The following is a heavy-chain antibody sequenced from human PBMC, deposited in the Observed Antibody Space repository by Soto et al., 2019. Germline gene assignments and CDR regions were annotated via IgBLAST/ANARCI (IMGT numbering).Heavy chain of an antibody. CDR2: IKSKTDGGTT. CDR1: GFTFSNAW. CDR3: ARRYYYDSSDYYPLDL. D-gene: IGHD3-22*01. V-gene: IGHV3-15*01. J-gene: IGHJ5*02. Sequence: PGGSLRLSCAASGFTFSNAWMSWVRQAPGKGLEWVGRIKSKTDGGTTDYAAPVKGRFTISRDDSKNTLYLQMNSLRAEDTALYYCARRYYYDSSDYYPLDLWGHGTLVTVSS.